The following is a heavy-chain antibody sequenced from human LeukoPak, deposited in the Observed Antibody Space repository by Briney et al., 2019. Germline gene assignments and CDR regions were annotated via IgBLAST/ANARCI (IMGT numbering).Heavy chain of an antibody. Sequence: ASVKVSCKASGYTFTSYGISWVRQATGQGLEWMGWMNPNSGNTGYAQKFQGRVTMTRNTSISTAYMELSSLRSEDTAVYYCAIYGSGSYQEDYWGQGTLVTVSS. CDR3: AIYGSGSYQEDY. J-gene: IGHJ4*02. CDR1: GYTFTSYG. V-gene: IGHV1-8*02. D-gene: IGHD3-10*01. CDR2: MNPNSGNT.